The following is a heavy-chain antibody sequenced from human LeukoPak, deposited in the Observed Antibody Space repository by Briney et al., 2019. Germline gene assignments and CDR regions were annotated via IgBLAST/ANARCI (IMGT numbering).Heavy chain of an antibody. Sequence: ASVKVSCKASGYTFTSYDINWVRQATGQGLEWMGWMNPNSGNTGYAQKFQGRVTMTRNTSISTAYMELSSLRSEDTAVYYCARGNERFGGFDPWGQGTLVTVSS. D-gene: IGHD3-10*01. CDR1: GYTFTSYD. V-gene: IGHV1-8*01. J-gene: IGHJ5*02. CDR3: ARGNERFGGFDP. CDR2: MNPNSGNT.